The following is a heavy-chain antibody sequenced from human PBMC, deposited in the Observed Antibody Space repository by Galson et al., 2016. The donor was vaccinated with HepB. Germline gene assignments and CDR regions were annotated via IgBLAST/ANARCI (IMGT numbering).Heavy chain of an antibody. Sequence: ETLSLTCTVSGYSISSDYFWGWIRQPPVKGLEWIGTIARSGNIHYNPSLKSRVTMSVDTSKNQFSLKLSSVTASDTAVYYCVTRNPSSAFDYWGQGTLVTVSS. CDR3: VTRNPSSAFDY. CDR1: GYSISSDYF. J-gene: IGHJ4*02. V-gene: IGHV4-38-2*02. D-gene: IGHD1-14*01. CDR2: IARSGNI.